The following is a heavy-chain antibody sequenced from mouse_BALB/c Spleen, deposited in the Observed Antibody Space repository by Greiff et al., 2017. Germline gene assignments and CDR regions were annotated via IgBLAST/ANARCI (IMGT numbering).Heavy chain of an antibody. V-gene: IGHV2-2*02. D-gene: IGHD1-1*01. CDR2: IWSGGST. Sequence: VQLQQSGPGLVQPSQSLSITCTVSGFSLTSYGVHWVRQSPGKGLEWLGVIWSGGSTDYNAAFISRLSISKDNSKSQVFFKMNSLQANDTAIYYCASSYYGSSYLAWFAYWGQGTLVTVSA. CDR1: GFSLTSYG. CDR3: ASSYYGSSYLAWFAY. J-gene: IGHJ3*01.